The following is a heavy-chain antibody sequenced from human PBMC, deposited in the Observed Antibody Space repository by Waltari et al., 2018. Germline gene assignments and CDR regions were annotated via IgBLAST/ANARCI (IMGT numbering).Heavy chain of an antibody. Sequence: QVQLVESGGGVVQPGRSLSLPCAASEFTFSSYAMPWVRQAPGKGLEWVAVISYNERNIYYVDSVKGRFTISRDNSQKMLYLQMNSLRAEDTAVYYCARDYCDRTNCHGMDVWGRGTTVTVSS. CDR2: ISYNERNI. D-gene: IGHD3-22*01. CDR3: ARDYCDRTNCHGMDV. V-gene: IGHV3-30*04. J-gene: IGHJ6*02. CDR1: EFTFSSYA.